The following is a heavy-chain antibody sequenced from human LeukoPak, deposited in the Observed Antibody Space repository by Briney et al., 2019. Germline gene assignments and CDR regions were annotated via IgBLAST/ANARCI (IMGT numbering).Heavy chain of an antibody. CDR1: GFTFSSYS. J-gene: IGHJ4*02. Sequence: PGGSLRLSCAASGFTFSSYSMNWVRQAPGKGLEWVAFIRYDGSNKYYADSVKGRFTISRDNSKNTLYLQMNSLRAEDTAVYYCAKGHDYYDSSGYYYGDYWGQGTLVTVSS. D-gene: IGHD3-22*01. V-gene: IGHV3-30*02. CDR2: IRYDGSNK. CDR3: AKGHDYYDSSGYYYGDY.